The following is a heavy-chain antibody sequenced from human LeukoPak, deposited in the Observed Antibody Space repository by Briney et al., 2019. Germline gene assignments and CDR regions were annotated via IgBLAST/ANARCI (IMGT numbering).Heavy chain of an antibody. J-gene: IGHJ3*02. Sequence: GRSLRLSCAASGFTFSSYGMHWVRQAPGKGLEWVAVIWYDGSNKYYADSVKGRFTISRDNSKNTLYLQMNSLRAEDTAVYYCAKTTGNPSNHDAFDIWGQGTMVTVSS. V-gene: IGHV3-33*06. CDR2: IWYDGSNK. CDR3: AKTTGNPSNHDAFDI. D-gene: IGHD1-1*01. CDR1: GFTFSSYG.